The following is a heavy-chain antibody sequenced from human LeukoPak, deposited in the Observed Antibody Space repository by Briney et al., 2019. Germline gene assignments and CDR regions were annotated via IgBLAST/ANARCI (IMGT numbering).Heavy chain of an antibody. V-gene: IGHV1-2*02. D-gene: IGHD3-22*01. CDR2: INPNSGGT. J-gene: IGHJ5*02. CDR1: GYTFTGYY. CDR3: AKPHYYYDSSGYGS. Sequence: GASVKVSCKASGYTFTGYYMHWVRQAPGQGLEWMGWINPNSGGTNYAQKFQGRVTMTRDTSISTAYMELSRLRSDDTAVYYCAKPHYYYDSSGYGSWGQGTLVTVSS.